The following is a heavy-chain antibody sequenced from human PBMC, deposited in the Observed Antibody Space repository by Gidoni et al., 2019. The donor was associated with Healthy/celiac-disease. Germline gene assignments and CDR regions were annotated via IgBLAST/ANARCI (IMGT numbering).Heavy chain of an antibody. CDR3: ARDQYYYDSSEGSGLDP. Sequence: ELEWMGRIIPILGIANYAQKFQGRVTITADKSTSTAYMELSSLRSGDTAVYYCARDQYYYDSSEGSGLDPWGQGTLVTVSS. D-gene: IGHD3-22*01. V-gene: IGHV1-69*04. CDR2: IIPILGIA. J-gene: IGHJ5*02.